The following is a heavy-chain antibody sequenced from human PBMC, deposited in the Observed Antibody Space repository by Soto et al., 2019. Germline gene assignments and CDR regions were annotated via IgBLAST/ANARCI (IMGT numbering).Heavy chain of an antibody. CDR2: IWYDGSNK. J-gene: IGHJ3*02. D-gene: IGHD3-10*01. CDR3: ARGGALLWFGELFDAFDI. Sequence: QVQLVESGGGVVQPGRSLRLSCAASGFTFSSYGMHWVRQAPGKGLEWVAVIWYDGSNKYYADSVKGRFTISRDNSKNTLYLQMNSLRAEDTAVYYCARGGALLWFGELFDAFDIWGQGTMVTVSS. V-gene: IGHV3-33*01. CDR1: GFTFSSYG.